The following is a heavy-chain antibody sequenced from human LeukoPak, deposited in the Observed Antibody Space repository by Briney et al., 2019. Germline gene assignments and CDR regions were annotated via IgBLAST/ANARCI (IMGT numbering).Heavy chain of an antibody. D-gene: IGHD5-18*01. Sequence: SETLSLTCAVYGGSFSGYYWSWIRQPPGKGLEWIGEINHSGSTNYNPSLKSRVTISVDTSKNQFSLKLSSVTAADTAVYYCARELKGCGYSYGGHYYYYMDVWGKGATVTVSS. CDR2: INHSGST. V-gene: IGHV4-34*01. J-gene: IGHJ6*03. CDR3: ARELKGCGYSYGGHYYYYMDV. CDR1: GGSFSGYY.